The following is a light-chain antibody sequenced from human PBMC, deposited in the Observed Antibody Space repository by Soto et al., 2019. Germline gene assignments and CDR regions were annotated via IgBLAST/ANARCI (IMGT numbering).Light chain of an antibody. CDR3: HQYGNSPLT. CDR1: QSVRSGY. Sequence: EIVLTQSPGTLSLSPGERATLSCRASQSVRSGYFAWYQQKPGQAPRLLIVGASSRATGIPDRFSGGGSGTDFTLTISRLAPEDFATYSCHQYGNSPLTFGGGTKVDIK. CDR2: GAS. J-gene: IGKJ4*01. V-gene: IGKV3-20*01.